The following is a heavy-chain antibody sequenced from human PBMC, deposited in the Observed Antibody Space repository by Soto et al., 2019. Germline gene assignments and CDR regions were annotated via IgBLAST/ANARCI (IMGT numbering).Heavy chain of an antibody. CDR2: IMPIFRTP. D-gene: IGHD5-12*01. V-gene: IGHV1-69*12. CDR1: GGTFSSYA. CDR3: ARDNDRLQLGRNSYYTMDV. Sequence: QVQLVQSGAEVKKPGSSVKVSCKAPGGTFSSYAISWVRQAPGQGLEWMGGIMPIFRTPDYAQKFQGRVTITADESTSTAYMETSSPRSDDTAVYYCARDNDRLQLGRNSYYTMDVWGQGTTVTVSS. J-gene: IGHJ6*02.